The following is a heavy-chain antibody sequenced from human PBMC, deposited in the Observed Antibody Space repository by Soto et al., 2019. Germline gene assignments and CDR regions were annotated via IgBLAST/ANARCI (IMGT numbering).Heavy chain of an antibody. CDR3: ARDSSGYYFDY. CDR2: IYYSGST. Sequence: SETLSLTCTVSGGSISSGDYYWSWIRQPPAKGLEWIGYIYYSGSTYYNPSLKSRVTISVDTSKNQFSLKLSSVTAADTAVYYCARDSSGYYFDYWGQGTLVTVSS. J-gene: IGHJ4*02. CDR1: GGSISSGDYY. D-gene: IGHD3-22*01. V-gene: IGHV4-30-4*01.